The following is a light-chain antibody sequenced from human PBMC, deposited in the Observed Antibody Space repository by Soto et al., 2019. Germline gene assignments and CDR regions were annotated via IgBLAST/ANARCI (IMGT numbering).Light chain of an antibody. J-gene: IGKJ5*01. CDR2: GAS. V-gene: IGKV3-20*01. CDR3: HQYASSPLT. CDR1: QSVGSNY. Sequence: EIVLTQSPGTLSLSPGERATLSCRASQSVGSNYLAWYQQTPGQAPRLLIHGASTRATGIPDRFSGSGSGTDFTLTLSRQVSEDSAVYYCHQYASSPLTFGQGTRLEIK.